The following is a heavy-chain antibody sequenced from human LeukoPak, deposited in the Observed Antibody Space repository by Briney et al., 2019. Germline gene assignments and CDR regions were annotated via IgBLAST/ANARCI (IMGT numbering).Heavy chain of an antibody. CDR1: GYTFTSYY. CDR2: INPSGGST. D-gene: IGHD3-22*01. Sequence: ASVKVSCKASGYTFTSYYMHWVRQAPGQGLEWMGIINPSGGSTSYAQKFQGRVTMTRDTSTSTVYMELSSLRSGDTAVYYCARESNDTEITNYYDSSGHAFDIWGQGTMVTVSS. CDR3: ARESNDTEITNYYDSSGHAFDI. V-gene: IGHV1-46*01. J-gene: IGHJ3*02.